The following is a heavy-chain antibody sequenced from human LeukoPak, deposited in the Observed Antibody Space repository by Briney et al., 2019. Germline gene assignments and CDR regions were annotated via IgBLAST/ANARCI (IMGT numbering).Heavy chain of an antibody. CDR3: ARDGAGYYDTCGQH. Sequence: PSETLSLTCTVSGDSISDYYWSWIRQPAGKGLEWIGRIYTSGTTNYNPSLKSRVTISVDTSTNQFSLKLSSVTAADTAVYFCARDGAGYYDTCGQHWGQGTLVTVSS. D-gene: IGHD3-22*01. CDR2: IYTSGTT. CDR1: GDSISDYY. J-gene: IGHJ4*02. V-gene: IGHV4-4*07.